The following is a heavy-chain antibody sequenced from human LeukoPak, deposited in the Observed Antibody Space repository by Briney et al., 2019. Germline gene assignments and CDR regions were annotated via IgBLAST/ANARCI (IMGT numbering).Heavy chain of an antibody. CDR3: ANSWGITMIAPSDY. J-gene: IGHJ4*02. D-gene: IGHD3-22*01. Sequence: PGRSLRLSCAASGFTFSSYWMPWVRQAPGKGLEWVAVISYDGSNKYYVDSVKGRFTISRDNSKNTLYLQMNSLRAEDTAVYYCANSWGITMIAPSDYWGQGTLVTVSS. CDR2: ISYDGSNK. V-gene: IGHV3-30*18. CDR1: GFTFSSYW.